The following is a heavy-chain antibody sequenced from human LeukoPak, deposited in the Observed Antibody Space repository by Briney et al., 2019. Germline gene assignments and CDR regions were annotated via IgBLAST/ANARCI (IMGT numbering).Heavy chain of an antibody. CDR3: ARREVGPTIDY. V-gene: IGHV4-4*02. J-gene: IGHJ4*02. Sequence: SETLSLTCAVSGGSISSSNWWRCARRPPGKGREWIREIYHSGSTHYNPSLKSRVTISVNTSTNQFSLKLNFVTAADTAVYYWARREVGPTIDYWGQGTLVTVSS. CDR2: IYHSGST. CDR1: GGSISSSNW. D-gene: IGHD1-26*01.